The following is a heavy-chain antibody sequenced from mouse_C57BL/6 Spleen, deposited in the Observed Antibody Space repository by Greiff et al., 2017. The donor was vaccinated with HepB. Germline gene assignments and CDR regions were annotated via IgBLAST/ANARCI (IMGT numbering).Heavy chain of an antibody. CDR3: ARRSSSGYGY. J-gene: IGHJ2*01. V-gene: IGHV5-6*02. D-gene: IGHD3-2*02. Sequence: EVMLVESGGDLVKPGGSLKLSCAASGFTFSSYGMSWVRQTPDKRLEWVATISSGGSYTYYPDSVKGRFTISRDNAKNTLYLQMSSLKSEDTAMYDCARRSSSGYGYWGQGTTLTVSS. CDR1: GFTFSSYG. CDR2: ISSGGSYT.